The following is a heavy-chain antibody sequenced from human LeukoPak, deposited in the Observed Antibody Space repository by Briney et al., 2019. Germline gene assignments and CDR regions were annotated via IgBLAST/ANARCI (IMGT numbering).Heavy chain of an antibody. CDR2: ISGSGGST. Sequence: GGSLRLSCAASGFTFSSYAMSWVRQAPGMGLEWVSAISGSGGSTYYADSVKGRFTISRDNSKNTLYLQMNSPRAEDTAVYYCAKVGQQLVRRFDYWGQGTLVTVSS. D-gene: IGHD6-13*01. V-gene: IGHV3-23*01. J-gene: IGHJ4*02. CDR1: GFTFSSYA. CDR3: AKVGQQLVRRFDY.